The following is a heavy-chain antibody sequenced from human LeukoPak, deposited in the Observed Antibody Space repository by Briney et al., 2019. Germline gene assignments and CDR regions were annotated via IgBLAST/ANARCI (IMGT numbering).Heavy chain of an antibody. V-gene: IGHV3-66*01. Sequence: GGSLRLSCAASGFTVSSNYMSWVRQAPWKGLEWVSDIYSGGGTYYAESVKCKFTISIDKSKNTLYLQMNSLRAEDTAVYYCAGDIAAAGTYDYWGQGALVTVSS. D-gene: IGHD6-13*01. CDR3: AGDIAAAGTYDY. CDR1: GFTVSSNY. CDR2: IYSGGGT. J-gene: IGHJ4*02.